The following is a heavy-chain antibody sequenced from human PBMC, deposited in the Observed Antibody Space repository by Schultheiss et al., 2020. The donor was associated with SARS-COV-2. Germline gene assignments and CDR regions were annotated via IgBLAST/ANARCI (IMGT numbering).Heavy chain of an antibody. J-gene: IGHJ4*02. CDR1: GFTFSSYA. Sequence: GGSLRLSCAASGFTFSSYAMSWVRQAPGKGLEWVSVIYSGGSTYYADSVKGRFTISRDNSKNTLYLQMNSLRAEDTAVYYCASSDFWSGEDLTHWGQGTLVTVSS. CDR2: IYSGGST. CDR3: ASSDFWSGEDLTH. D-gene: IGHD3-3*01. V-gene: IGHV3-66*02.